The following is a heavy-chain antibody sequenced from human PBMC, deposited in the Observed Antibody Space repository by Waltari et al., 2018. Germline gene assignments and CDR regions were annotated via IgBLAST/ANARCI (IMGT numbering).Heavy chain of an antibody. CDR3: ARETPVAYYYDSSGYWGGAFDI. CDR1: GYTFTGYY. CDR2: INPNSGGT. Sequence: QVQLVQSGAEVKKPGASVKVSCKASGYTFTGYYMHWVRQAPGQGLEWMGWINPNSGGTNYAQKFQGRVTMTRDTSISTAYMELSRLRSDDTAVYYCARETPVAYYYDSSGYWGGAFDIWGQGTMVTVSS. D-gene: IGHD3-22*01. J-gene: IGHJ3*02. V-gene: IGHV1-2*02.